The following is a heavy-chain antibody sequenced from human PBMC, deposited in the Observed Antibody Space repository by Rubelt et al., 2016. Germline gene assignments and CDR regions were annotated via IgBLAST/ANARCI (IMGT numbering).Heavy chain of an antibody. J-gene: IGHJ6*02. Sequence: QVQLQESGPGLVKPSETLSLTCTVSGGSISSYYWSWIRQPAGKGLEWIGRIYTSGSTNYNPSLKSRVTMSVDTAKNQFSLKLSSVTAADTAVYYCAREQLLSDYYYGMDVWGQGTTVTVSS. CDR3: AREQLLSDYYYGMDV. V-gene: IGHV4-4*07. CDR1: GGSISSYY. CDR2: IYTSGST. D-gene: IGHD2-2*01.